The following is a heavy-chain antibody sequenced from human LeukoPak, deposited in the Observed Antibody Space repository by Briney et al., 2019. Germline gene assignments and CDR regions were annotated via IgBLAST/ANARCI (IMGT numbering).Heavy chain of an antibody. CDR2: IGTAGDT. J-gene: IGHJ6*02. V-gene: IGHV3-13*01. Sequence: GSLKPPRSALWFHLHYFHHPRVRPAKGKGSGLGLAIGTAGDTYYPGSVKGRFTISRENAKNSLYLQMNSLRAGDTAVYYCARGVLRYFDWSYGMDVWGQGTTVTVSS. D-gene: IGHD3-9*01. CDR3: ARGVLRYFDWSYGMDV. CDR1: FHLHYFH.